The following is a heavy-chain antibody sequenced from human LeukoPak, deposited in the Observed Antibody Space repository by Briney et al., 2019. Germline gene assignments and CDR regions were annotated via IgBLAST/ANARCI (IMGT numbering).Heavy chain of an antibody. J-gene: IGHJ6*03. V-gene: IGHV4-39*07. CDR1: GGSISSSSYY. D-gene: IGHD3-10*01. CDR2: IYYSGST. Sequence: SETLSLTCTVSGGSISSSSYYWGWIRQPPGKGLEWIGSIYYSGSTYYNPSLKSRVTISVDTSKNQFSLKLSSVTAADTAVYYCARERPERITMVQLPSGYYYYYMDVWAKGPRSPSP. CDR3: ARERPERITMVQLPSGYYYYYMDV.